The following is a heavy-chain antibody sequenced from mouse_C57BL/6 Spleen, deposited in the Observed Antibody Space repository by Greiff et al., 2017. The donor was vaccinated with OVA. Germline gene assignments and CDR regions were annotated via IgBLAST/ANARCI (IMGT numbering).Heavy chain of an antibody. CDR1: GYTFTEYT. Sequence: VQLVESGAELVKPGASVKLSCKASGYTFTEYTIHWVKQRSGQGLEWIGWFYPGSGSIKYNEKFKDKATLTADKSSSTVYMELSRLTSEDSAVYFCARHEDYYGSSWAWFAYWGQGTLVTVSA. D-gene: IGHD1-1*01. J-gene: IGHJ3*01. CDR3: ARHEDYYGSSWAWFAY. V-gene: IGHV1-62-2*01. CDR2: FYPGSGSI.